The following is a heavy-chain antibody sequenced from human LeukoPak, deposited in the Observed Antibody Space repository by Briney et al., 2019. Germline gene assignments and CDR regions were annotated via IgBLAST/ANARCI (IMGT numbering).Heavy chain of an antibody. CDR3: AKVAWLDRSALDY. Sequence: GGSLRLSCAASGFTFNSYSMSWVRQAPGKGLEWVSAISGSGGSTYYADSVKGRFTISRDNSKNTLYLQMNSLRAEDTAVYYCAKVAWLDRSALDYWGQGTLVTVSS. CDR2: ISGSGGST. D-gene: IGHD6-19*01. CDR1: GFTFNSYS. V-gene: IGHV3-23*01. J-gene: IGHJ4*02.